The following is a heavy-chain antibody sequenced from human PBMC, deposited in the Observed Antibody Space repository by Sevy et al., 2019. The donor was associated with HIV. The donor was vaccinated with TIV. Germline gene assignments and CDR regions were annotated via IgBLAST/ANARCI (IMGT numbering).Heavy chain of an antibody. D-gene: IGHD3-22*01. CDR2: FDPEDGKT. Sequence: ASVKVSCKVSGYTLTGLSIHWLRQAPGKGREWMATFDPEDGKTIYAGKFQGRITMTEDTSTDTAYMELSSLSYEDTADYYCATTKDYYDGSGYPFDDWGQGTLVTVSS. V-gene: IGHV1-24*01. CDR1: GYTLTGLS. J-gene: IGHJ4*02. CDR3: ATTKDYYDGSGYPFDD.